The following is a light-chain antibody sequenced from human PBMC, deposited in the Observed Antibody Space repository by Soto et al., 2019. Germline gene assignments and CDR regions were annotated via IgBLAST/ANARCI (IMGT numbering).Light chain of an antibody. CDR1: SSDVGSYNL. CDR2: EGN. CDR3: CSYASTSTL. V-gene: IGLV2-23*01. J-gene: IGLJ2*01. Sequence: QSALTQPASVSGSPGQSITISCTGTSSDVGSYNLVSWYQQHPGKAPKLMIYEGNKRPSGVSNRFSGSKSDNTASLTISGLQAEDEADYYCCSYASTSTLFGGGTKLTVL.